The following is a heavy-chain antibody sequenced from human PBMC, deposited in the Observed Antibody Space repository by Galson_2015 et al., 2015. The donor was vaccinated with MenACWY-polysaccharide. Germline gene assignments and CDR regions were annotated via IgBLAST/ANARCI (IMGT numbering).Heavy chain of an antibody. CDR2: INTNTGNP. CDR3: VRDARQRRAAGGGGRFDY. Sequence: SVKVSCKASGYTFTNYAINWVRQAPGQGLEWLGWINTNTGNPTYAQAFTGRFVFSLDTSVSTAYLQISSLKAEDAAVYYCVRDARQRRAAGGGGRFDYWGQGTLVTVSS. CDR1: GYTFTNYA. V-gene: IGHV7-4-1*02. D-gene: IGHD3-16*01. J-gene: IGHJ4*02.